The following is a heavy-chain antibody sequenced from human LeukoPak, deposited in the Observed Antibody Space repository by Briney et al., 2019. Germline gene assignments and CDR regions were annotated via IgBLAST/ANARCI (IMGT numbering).Heavy chain of an antibody. CDR1: GDSFGSNNYYY. Sequence: PSETLSLTCTVSGDSFGSNNYYYWGWIRQPPGKGLEWIGSIYYSGSTYYNPSLKSRVTISVDTSKSQFSLNLSSVTAADTAVYYCARVRQDIVVVPAAIHFDYWGQGTLVTVSS. D-gene: IGHD2-2*02. V-gene: IGHV4-39*07. CDR2: IYYSGST. J-gene: IGHJ4*02. CDR3: ARVRQDIVVVPAAIHFDY.